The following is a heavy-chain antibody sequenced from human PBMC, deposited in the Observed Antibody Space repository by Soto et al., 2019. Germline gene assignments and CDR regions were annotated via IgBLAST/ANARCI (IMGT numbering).Heavy chain of an antibody. CDR3: ARDMRAVPWYGGVSSAFDM. J-gene: IGHJ3*02. Sequence: EVQLVESGGGVVQPGGSLRLSCAASGFTFSKHWMHWVRQAPGQGLVWVSRTKTDGSTSYADSVKGRFTISRDNAKNTLYLEMNSLRAEDTAVYYCARDMRAVPWYGGVSSAFDMWGQGTMVTVS. CDR2: TKTDGST. V-gene: IGHV3-74*01. CDR1: GFTFSKHW. D-gene: IGHD3-10*01.